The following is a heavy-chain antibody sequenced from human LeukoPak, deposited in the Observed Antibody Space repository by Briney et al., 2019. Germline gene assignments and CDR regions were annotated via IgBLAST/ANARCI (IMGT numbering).Heavy chain of an antibody. D-gene: IGHD6-6*01. CDR2: ISYDGSNK. V-gene: IGHV3-30-3*01. J-gene: IGHJ4*02. CDR1: GFTFSSYA. CDR3: VTEGQLVPYY. Sequence: GGSLRLSCAASGFTFSSYAMHWVRQAPGKGLEWVAVISYDGSNKYYADSVKGRFTISRDNSKNTLYLQMNSLRAEDTAVYHCVTEGQLVPYYWGQGTLVTVSS.